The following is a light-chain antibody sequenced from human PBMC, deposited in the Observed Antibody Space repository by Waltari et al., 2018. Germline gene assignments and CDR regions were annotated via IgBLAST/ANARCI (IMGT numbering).Light chain of an antibody. Sequence: QSALTQPASVSGSPGQAIIISCTGTSSDVGDYNYVSWYQQYPGKAPKLMIYDVTTRPSGVSNRFAGSKSGNTASLTISGLQAEDEAEYYCSSYTGSSTWVFGGGTKLTVL. CDR3: SSYTGSSTWV. J-gene: IGLJ3*02. CDR2: DVT. V-gene: IGLV2-14*01. CDR1: SSDVGDYNY.